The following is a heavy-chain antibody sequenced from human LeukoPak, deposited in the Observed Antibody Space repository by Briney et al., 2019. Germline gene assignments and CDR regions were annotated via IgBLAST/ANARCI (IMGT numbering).Heavy chain of an antibody. V-gene: IGHV3-7*01. D-gene: IGHD1-26*01. CDR3: ARTSGSYWGWFDP. CDR2: MKQDGSEK. Sequence: PGGSLRLSCAASEFTFSSYWMSWVRQAAGKGLEWVANMKQDGSEKYYVDSVKGRFTISRDNAKNSPYLQMNSLRAEDTAVYYCARTSGSYWGWFDPWGRGTLVTVSS. CDR1: EFTFSSYW. J-gene: IGHJ5*02.